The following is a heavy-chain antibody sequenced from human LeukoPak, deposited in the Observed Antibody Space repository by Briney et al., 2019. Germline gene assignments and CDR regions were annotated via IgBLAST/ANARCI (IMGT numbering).Heavy chain of an antibody. J-gene: IGHJ4*02. D-gene: IGHD3-10*01. CDR2: ISASGTTI. CDR1: GFTFSDYY. Sequence: GGSLRLSCAASGFTFSDYYMTWIRQAPGKGLEWVSYISASGTTIYYADSVKGRFTISRDNAKNSLYLQMNSLRAEDTAVYYCARDGRNYYGSGTPFDYWGQGTLVTVSS. V-gene: IGHV3-11*04. CDR3: ARDGRNYYGSGTPFDY.